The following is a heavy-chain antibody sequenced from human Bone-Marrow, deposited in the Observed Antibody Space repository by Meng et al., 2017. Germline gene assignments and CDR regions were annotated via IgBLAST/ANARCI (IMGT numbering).Heavy chain of an antibody. D-gene: IGHD6-13*01. CDR1: GYSISSGYY. CDR2: IYHRGST. V-gene: IGHV4-38-2*01. CDR3: ARFAAAGTPIGFSYYGMDV. J-gene: IGHJ6*02. Sequence: SETLSLTCAVSGYSISSGYYWGWIRQPPGQGLEWIGSIYHRGSTYYNPSLKSRVTISVDTSKNQFSLKLSSVTAADTAVYYCARFAAAGTPIGFSYYGMDVWGQGTTVTVSS.